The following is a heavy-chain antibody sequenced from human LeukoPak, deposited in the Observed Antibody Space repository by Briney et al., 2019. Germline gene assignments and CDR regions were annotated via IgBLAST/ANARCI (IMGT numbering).Heavy chain of an antibody. V-gene: IGHV4-59*08. CDR1: GGSISSYY. CDR3: ARVPATAMVTADYYYGMDV. Sequence: PSETLSLTCTVSGGSISSYYWSWIRQPPGKGLEWIGYIYYSGSTNYNPSLKSRVTISVDTSKSQFSLKLSSVTVADTAVYYCARVPATAMVTADYYYGMDVWGQGTTVTVSS. CDR2: IYYSGST. J-gene: IGHJ6*02. D-gene: IGHD5-18*01.